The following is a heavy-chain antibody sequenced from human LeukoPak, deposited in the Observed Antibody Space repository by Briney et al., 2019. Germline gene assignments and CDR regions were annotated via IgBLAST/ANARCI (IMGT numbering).Heavy chain of an antibody. CDR2: INPNSGGT. CDR3: ARDLSRFLDDSSGYYLDYYYYMDV. Sequence: ASVKVSCKASGYTFTGYYTHWVRQAPGQGLEWMGWINPNSGGTNYAQKFQGRVTMTRDTSISTAYMELSRLRSDDTAVYYCARDLSRFLDDSSGYYLDYYYYMDVWGKGTTVTVSS. CDR1: GYTFTGYY. J-gene: IGHJ6*03. D-gene: IGHD3-22*01. V-gene: IGHV1-2*02.